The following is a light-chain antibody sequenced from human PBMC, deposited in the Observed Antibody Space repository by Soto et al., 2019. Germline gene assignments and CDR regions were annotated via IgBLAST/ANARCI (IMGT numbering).Light chain of an antibody. CDR2: ESS. Sequence: DIQMTQSPSTLSASVGDRVTITCRASQSISSWLAWYQQKPGKAPKVLIYESSLLQSGVPSRFSGSGSGTDFTLTISSLQPEDFATYYCLQDYDYPRTFGQGTKVDIK. J-gene: IGKJ1*01. V-gene: IGKV1-5*01. CDR1: QSISSW. CDR3: LQDYDYPRT.